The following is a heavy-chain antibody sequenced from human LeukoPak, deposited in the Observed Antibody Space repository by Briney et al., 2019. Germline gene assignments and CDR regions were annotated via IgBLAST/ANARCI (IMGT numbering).Heavy chain of an antibody. D-gene: IGHD1-26*01. CDR1: GFTFSSYW. CDR3: QGSQWELLGDSDY. J-gene: IGHJ4*02. CDR2: IKQDGSEK. Sequence: GGSLRLSCAASGFTFSSYWMSWVRQAPGKGLEWVANIKQDGSEKYYVDSVKGRFTISRDNAKNSLYLQMNSLRAEDTAVYYCQGSQWELLGDSDYWGQGTLVTVSS. V-gene: IGHV3-7*01.